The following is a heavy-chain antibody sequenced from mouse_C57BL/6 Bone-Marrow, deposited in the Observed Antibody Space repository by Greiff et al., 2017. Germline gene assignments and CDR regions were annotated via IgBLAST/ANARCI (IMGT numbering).Heavy chain of an antibody. J-gene: IGHJ3*01. D-gene: IGHD2-4*01. Sequence: EVQRVESGGGLVQPGGSLKLSCAASGFTFSDYGMAWVRQAPRQGPEWVAFISNLAYSIYYADTVTGRFTISRENAKNTLYLEMRSLRSEDTAMDDCARHGDDYGGFAYWGQGTLVTVSA. CDR2: ISNLAYSI. CDR3: ARHGDDYGGFAY. V-gene: IGHV5-15*01. CDR1: GFTFSDYG.